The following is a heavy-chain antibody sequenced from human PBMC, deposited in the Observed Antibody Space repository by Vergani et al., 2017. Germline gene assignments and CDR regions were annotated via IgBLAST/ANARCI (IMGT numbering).Heavy chain of an antibody. J-gene: IGHJ4*02. V-gene: IGHV4-4*07. CDR2: LCPSGST. D-gene: IGHD7-27*01. CDR3: ATGAGPFDI. CDR1: GAPISYWC. Sequence: QVQMQESGPGLVKTSETLSLTCSASGAPISYWCWSWLRQPAGKGLEWIGRLCPSGSTNYKPSPKSRVTMSIDTSKNQFSLKLNSVSAADTAVYYCATGAGPFDIWGQGTLVTVSS.